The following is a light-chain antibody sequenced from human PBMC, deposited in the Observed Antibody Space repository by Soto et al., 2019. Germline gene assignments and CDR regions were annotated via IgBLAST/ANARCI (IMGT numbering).Light chain of an antibody. V-gene: IGLV2-11*01. CDR3: CSYLGSYVWV. Sequence: QSALTQPRSVSGSPGQSVTVSCTGTTGSVAGNDYVSWYQQHPGKAPKLLIFDVTKRPSGVPDRFFGSKSGNTASLTISGLQAEDEADYYWCSYLGSYVWVFGGGTQLTVL. CDR2: DVT. J-gene: IGLJ3*02. CDR1: TGSVAGNDY.